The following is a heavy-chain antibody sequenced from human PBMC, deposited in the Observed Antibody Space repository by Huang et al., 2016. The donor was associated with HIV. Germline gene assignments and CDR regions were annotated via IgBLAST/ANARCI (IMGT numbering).Heavy chain of an antibody. V-gene: IGHV4-34*01. D-gene: IGHD3-3*01. J-gene: IGHJ6*02. CDR3: ARQWVLLDYLMGMDV. CDR2: INDSGTT. CDR1: GASFTGNY. Sequence: QVHLQQWGAGLLKPSETLTLTCAVSGASFTGNYWTWIRQTPGKGLEWIGEINDSGTTIYNPSLESRVTISIDRSKQQFSLRLSSMTAADTAVYYCARQWVLLDYLMGMDVWGQGTTVIVSS.